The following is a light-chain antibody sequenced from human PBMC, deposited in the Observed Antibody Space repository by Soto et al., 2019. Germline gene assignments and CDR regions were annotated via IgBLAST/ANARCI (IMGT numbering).Light chain of an antibody. V-gene: IGKV4-1*01. J-gene: IGKJ1*01. CDR2: WAS. Sequence: DVVMTQSPDSLAVSLGERATINCKSSQSVLYSSNNKNYLAWYQQKPGQPPKLLIYWASTRESGVPDRFSGSGSGTDFTLAISSLQPEDSATYYCLQDINYPWTFGQRTNVDI. CDR3: LQDINYPWT. CDR1: QSVLYSSNNKNY.